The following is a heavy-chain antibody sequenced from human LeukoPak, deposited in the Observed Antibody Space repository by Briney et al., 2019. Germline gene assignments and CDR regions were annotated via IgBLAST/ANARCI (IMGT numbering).Heavy chain of an antibody. J-gene: IGHJ6*03. V-gene: IGHV4-4*07. CDR3: ARAERQFYYDNSGSSYYYYMDV. Sequence: PSETLSLTCTVSGGSISPYYWNWIRQSAGKGLEWIGRIQSSGSTNYNPSLRGRLTISVDKSQNQFSLKLTSVTAADTAVYYCARAERQFYYDNSGSSYYYYMDVWGKGTTVAVSS. D-gene: IGHD3-22*01. CDR2: IQSSGST. CDR1: GGSISPYY.